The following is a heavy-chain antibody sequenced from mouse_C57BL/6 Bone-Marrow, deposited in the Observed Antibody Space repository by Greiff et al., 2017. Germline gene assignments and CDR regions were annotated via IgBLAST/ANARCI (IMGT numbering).Heavy chain of an antibody. J-gene: IGHJ2*01. CDR2: LSSGSSTI. V-gene: IGHV5-17*01. CDR3: ARMNYGGDFDY. Sequence: EVKLQESGGGLVKPGGSLKLSCAASGFTFSDYGMHWVRQAPEKGLEWVAYLSSGSSTIYYADTVKGRFTISRDNAKNTLFLQMTSLRSEDTAMYYCARMNYGGDFDYWGQGTTLTVSS. CDR1: GFTFSDYG. D-gene: IGHD1-2*01.